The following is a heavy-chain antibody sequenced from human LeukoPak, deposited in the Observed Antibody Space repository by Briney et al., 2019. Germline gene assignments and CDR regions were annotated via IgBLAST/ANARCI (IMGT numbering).Heavy chain of an antibody. CDR2: IGIDSGNT. CDR3: ARGYKYAFDN. CDR1: GFTFSDYS. D-gene: IGHD5-24*01. J-gene: IGHJ4*02. Sequence: GGSLRLSCAASGFTFSDYSMNWVHQAPGKGLEWISYIGIDSGNTNYADSVKGRFTISGDKAKNSLYLQMNSLRVEDTAVYYCARGYKYAFDNWGQGTLVTVSS. V-gene: IGHV3-48*01.